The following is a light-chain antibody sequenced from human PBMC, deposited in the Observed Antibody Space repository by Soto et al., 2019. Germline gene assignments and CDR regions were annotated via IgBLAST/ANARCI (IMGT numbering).Light chain of an antibody. CDR2: DAS. Sequence: DVRLTQSPSTLSASVGDRVAITCQASQRLANYLNWFQQRPGTAPRLLTSDASRLEPDDPSWCSGERSYADFNLVISNLQTEDFRTYYGQQYEELPLAFGGGTRVEV. CDR3: QQYEELPLA. J-gene: IGKJ4*01. CDR1: QRLANY. V-gene: IGKV1-33*01.